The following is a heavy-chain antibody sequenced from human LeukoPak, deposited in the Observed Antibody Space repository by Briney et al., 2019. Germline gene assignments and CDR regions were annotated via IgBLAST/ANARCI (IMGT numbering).Heavy chain of an antibody. D-gene: IGHD3-10*01. CDR2: INHSGST. J-gene: IGHJ5*02. V-gene: IGHV4-34*01. CDR1: GGSFSGYY. CDR3: ARGAVLLWFGEYPRRSNWFDP. Sequence: PSETLSLTCGVYGGSFSGYYWSWIRQPPGKGLAWIGEINHSGSTNYNPSLKSRVTISVDTSKDQFSLKLSSVTAADTAVYYCARGAVLLWFGEYPRRSNWFDPWGQGTLVTVSS.